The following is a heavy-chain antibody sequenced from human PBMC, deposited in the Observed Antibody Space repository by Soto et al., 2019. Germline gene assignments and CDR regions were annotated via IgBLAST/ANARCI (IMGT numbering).Heavy chain of an antibody. J-gene: IGHJ3*02. V-gene: IGHV3-23*01. CDR2: ISGSGGST. D-gene: IGHD3-22*01. Sequence: GGSLRLSCAASGFTFSSHAMSWVRQAPGKGLEWVSAISGSGGSTYYADSVKGRFTISRDNSKNTLYLQMNSRRAEDTAVYYCAKDTTMIVVAQGAFDIWGQGTMVIVSS. CDR1: GFTFSSHA. CDR3: AKDTTMIVVAQGAFDI.